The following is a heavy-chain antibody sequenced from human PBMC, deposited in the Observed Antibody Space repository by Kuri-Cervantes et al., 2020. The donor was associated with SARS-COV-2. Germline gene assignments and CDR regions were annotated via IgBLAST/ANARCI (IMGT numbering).Heavy chain of an antibody. V-gene: IGHV1-8*02. CDR1: GYTFTSYD. CDR3: ARGGWGSGSQNYYYYYMDV. CDR2: MNPNSGNT. J-gene: IGHJ6*03. D-gene: IGHD3-10*01. Sequence: ASVKVSCKASGYTFTSYDINWVRQATGQGLEWMGWMNPNSGNTGYAQKFQGRVTMTRNTSVSTAYMEPSSLRSEDTAVYYCARGGWGSGSQNYYYYYMDVWGKGTTVTVSS.